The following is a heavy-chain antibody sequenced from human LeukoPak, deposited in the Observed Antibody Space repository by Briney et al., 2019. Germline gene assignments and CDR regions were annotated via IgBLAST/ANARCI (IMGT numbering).Heavy chain of an antibody. CDR3: ARGPSWFDP. J-gene: IGHJ5*02. Sequence: GGSLRLSCAASGFTFSSYAMHWVRQAPGKGLEWVAFIQYDGSNQYYADSVKGRFTISRDNSKNTLYLQMNSLRAEDSAVYYCARGPSWFDPWGQGTLVTVSS. V-gene: IGHV3-30*04. CDR2: IQYDGSNQ. CDR1: GFTFSSYA.